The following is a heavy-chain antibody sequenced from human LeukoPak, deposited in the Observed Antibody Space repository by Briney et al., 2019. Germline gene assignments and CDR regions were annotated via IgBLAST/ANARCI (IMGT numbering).Heavy chain of an antibody. D-gene: IGHD1-26*01. J-gene: IGHJ3*02. V-gene: IGHV3-73*01. CDR1: GFTFSGFA. CDR3: TRVFLKSYSDAFDI. CDR2: IRSKAHNYAT. Sequence: GGSLRLSCAASGFTFSGFAFHWVRQASGKGLEWVDRIRSKAHNYATVYAASVKGRFTISRDDSKNATYLQMNSLKTEDTAVYYCTRVFLKSYSDAFDIWGQGTMVTVSS.